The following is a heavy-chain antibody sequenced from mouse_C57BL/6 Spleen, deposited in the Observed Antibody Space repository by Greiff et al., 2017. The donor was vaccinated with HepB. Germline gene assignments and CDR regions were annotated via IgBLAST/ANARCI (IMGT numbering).Heavy chain of an antibody. CDR1: GFTFSDYG. CDR3: ARGYYDYHVGFAY. CDR2: ISSGSSTI. Sequence: EVKLVESGGGLVKPGGSLKLSCAASGFTFSDYGMHWVRQAPEKGLEWVAYISSGSSTIYYADTVKGRFTISRDNAKNTLVLQMTSLRSEDTAMYYCARGYYDYHVGFAYWGQRTLVTVAA. V-gene: IGHV5-17*01. J-gene: IGHJ3*01. D-gene: IGHD2-4*01.